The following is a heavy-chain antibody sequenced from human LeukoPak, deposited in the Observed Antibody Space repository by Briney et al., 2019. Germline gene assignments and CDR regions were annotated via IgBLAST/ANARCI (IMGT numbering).Heavy chain of an antibody. Sequence: GESLKISCKGSGYSFTSYWIGWVRQMPGKGLEWMGIIYPGDSDTRYSPSFQGQVTISADKSISTAYLQWSSLKASDTAMYYCARSRLPGRYCSSTSCLLDYWGQGTLVTVSS. D-gene: IGHD2-2*01. CDR1: GYSFTSYW. J-gene: IGHJ4*02. CDR3: ARSRLPGRYCSSTSCLLDY. V-gene: IGHV5-51*01. CDR2: IYPGDSDT.